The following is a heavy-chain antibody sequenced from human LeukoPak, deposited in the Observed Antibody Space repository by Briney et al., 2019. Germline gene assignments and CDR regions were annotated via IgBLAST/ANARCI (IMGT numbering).Heavy chain of an antibody. J-gene: IGHJ5*02. Sequence: PSQTLSLTCTVSGGSISSGDYYCNWIRQPPGKGLEWIGCIYHSGSTYYNPSLKSRVTISVDKSKNQFSLKLSSVTAADTAVYYCARDMGPYSSGPNWFDPWGQGTLVTVSS. CDR3: ARDMGPYSSGPNWFDP. CDR2: IYHSGST. V-gene: IGHV4-30-2*01. CDR1: GGSISSGDYY. D-gene: IGHD6-19*01.